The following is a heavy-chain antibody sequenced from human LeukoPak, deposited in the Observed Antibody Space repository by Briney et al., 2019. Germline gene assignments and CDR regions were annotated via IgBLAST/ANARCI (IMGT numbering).Heavy chain of an antibody. V-gene: IGHV4-59*01. CDR1: GGSISSYY. J-gene: IGHJ4*02. D-gene: IGHD5-18*01. CDR3: ARDMRGRYSYGFDY. Sequence: SETLSLTCTVSGGSISSYYWSWIRQPPGKGLEWIGYIYYSGSTNYNPSLKSRVTISVDTSKNQFSLKLSSVTAADTAVYYCARDMRGRYSYGFDYWGQGTLVTVSS. CDR2: IYYSGST.